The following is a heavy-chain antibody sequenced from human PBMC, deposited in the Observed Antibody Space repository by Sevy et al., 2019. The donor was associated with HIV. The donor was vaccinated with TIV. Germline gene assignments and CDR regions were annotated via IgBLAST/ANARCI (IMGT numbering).Heavy chain of an antibody. CDR2: ISGSDGST. V-gene: IGHV3-23*01. CDR1: GFTFSSYA. Sequence: GGSLRLSCAASGFTFSSYAMSWVRQAPGKGLEWVSAISGSDGSTYYADSVKGRFTISRDNSKNTLYLQMNSLRAEDTAVYYCAKEAIVVVTAIQYFQHWGQGTLVTVSS. CDR3: AKEAIVVVTAIQYFQH. D-gene: IGHD2-21*02. J-gene: IGHJ1*01.